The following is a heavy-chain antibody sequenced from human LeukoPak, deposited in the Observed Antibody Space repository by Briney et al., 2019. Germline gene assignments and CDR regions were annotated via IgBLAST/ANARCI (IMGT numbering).Heavy chain of an antibody. CDR1: GGSISSSSYY. V-gene: IGHV4-39*07. Sequence: SETLSLTCTVSGGSISSSSYYWGWIRQPPGKGLEWIGSIYYSGSTYYNPSLKSRVTISVDTSKNQFSLKLSSVTVADTAVYYCARGGYYYGSGSYYNFRRTNLFDYWGQGTLVTVSS. J-gene: IGHJ4*02. CDR2: IYYSGST. D-gene: IGHD3-10*01. CDR3: ARGGYYYGSGSYYNFRRTNLFDY.